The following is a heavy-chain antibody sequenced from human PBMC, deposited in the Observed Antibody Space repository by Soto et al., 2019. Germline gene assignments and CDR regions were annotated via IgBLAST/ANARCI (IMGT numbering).Heavy chain of an antibody. CDR3: ARGGNCIVSSCPLGSHYGMDV. CDR1: GGSFSGYY. J-gene: IGHJ6*02. D-gene: IGHD2-15*01. Sequence: QVQLQQWGAGLLKPSETLSLTCAVYGGSFSGYYWTWIRQPPGKGLEWVGEIGHSGSATYSPSLKSLVTISVDTSNNQFSLRLSSVTAADTAVYYCARGGNCIVSSCPLGSHYGMDVWGQGTTVTVSS. V-gene: IGHV4-34*01. CDR2: IGHSGSA.